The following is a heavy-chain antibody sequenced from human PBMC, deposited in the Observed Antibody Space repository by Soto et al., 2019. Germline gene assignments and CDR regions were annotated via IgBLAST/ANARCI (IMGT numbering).Heavy chain of an antibody. D-gene: IGHD5-12*01. J-gene: IGHJ3*02. CDR1: GGSVSSGAYY. Sequence: SETLSLTCTVSGGSVSSGAYYWTWIRQRPGKGLEWIGYIYYSGSTYYSPSLKSRLSISLDTSKNQFSLRLSSVTAADMAMHYCARARLRAVYAFDIWGQGTMVTV. CDR2: IYYSGST. V-gene: IGHV4-31*03. CDR3: ARARLRAVYAFDI.